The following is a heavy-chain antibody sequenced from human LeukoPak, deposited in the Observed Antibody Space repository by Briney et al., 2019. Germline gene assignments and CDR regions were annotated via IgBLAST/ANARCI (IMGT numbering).Heavy chain of an antibody. CDR3: ARDPYNSILYRLSH. D-gene: IGHD1-20*01. V-gene: IGHV3-23*01. CDR1: GFPFGTCA. CDR2: ISADGQVT. J-gene: IGHJ4*02. Sequence: GGSLRLSCAGSGFPFGTCAMSWARQAPGMGLEWVSSISADGQVTYYADSVEGRFTVSRDNSKSTLYLQLNSLRAEDTATYYCARDPYNSILYRLSHWGQGTLVTVSS.